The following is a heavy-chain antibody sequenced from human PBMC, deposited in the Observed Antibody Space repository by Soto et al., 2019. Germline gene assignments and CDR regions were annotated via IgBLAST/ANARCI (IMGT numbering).Heavy chain of an antibody. CDR3: ARDDDYGGKCVNSFDP. Sequence: QVQLVQSGAEVKKPGASVKVSCKASGYTFTSYGISWVRKAPGQGLEWMGWISTYNGNTNYAEKLRGRVTMTTETTTRKANMELRSLRSDDTAVYYWARDDDYGGKCVNSFDPWGQATLVTVSS. D-gene: IGHD4-17*01. CDR1: GYTFTSYG. V-gene: IGHV1-18*01. J-gene: IGHJ5*02. CDR2: ISTYNGNT.